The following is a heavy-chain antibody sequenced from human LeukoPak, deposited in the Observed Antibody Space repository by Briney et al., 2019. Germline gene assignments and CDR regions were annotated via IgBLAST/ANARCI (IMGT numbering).Heavy chain of an antibody. D-gene: IGHD5-24*01. Sequence: GGSLRLSCAASGFTFSAYGMTWVRQAPGKGLEWVSHISDRGDNTYYADSVKGRFTISRDNAKNSLYPQMNSLRAGDTAVYYCARTIEMATISYFDYWGQGTLVTVSS. J-gene: IGHJ4*02. CDR1: GFTFSAYG. V-gene: IGHV3-48*04. CDR3: ARTIEMATISYFDY. CDR2: ISDRGDNT.